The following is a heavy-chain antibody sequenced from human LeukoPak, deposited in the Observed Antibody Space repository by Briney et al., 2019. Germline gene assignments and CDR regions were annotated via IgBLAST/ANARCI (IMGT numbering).Heavy chain of an antibody. CDR3: AGVDYGFCSGSYHS. J-gene: IGHJ5*01. Sequence: PSETLSRTCAVSGGSISSNNWGRWGREPPGKVLEWVGGIYHSGNTNYNPSLKSRVTISVDKSNNQFSLKLSSVTAADTAVYYCAGVDYGFCSGSYHSWGHGTLVTASS. CDR1: GGSISSNNW. V-gene: IGHV4-4*02. CDR2: IYHSGNT. D-gene: IGHD3-3*01.